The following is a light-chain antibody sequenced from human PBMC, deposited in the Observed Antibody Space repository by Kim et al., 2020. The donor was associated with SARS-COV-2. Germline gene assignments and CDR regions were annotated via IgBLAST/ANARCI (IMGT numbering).Light chain of an antibody. CDR3: NSRDRNNNVL. V-gene: IGLV3-19*01. CDR2: GKN. Sequence: SSELTQDPAVSVAFGQTVRLTCQGDSLRSYYATWYQQKPGQAPILVIYGKNNRPSGIPDRFSGSSSGNTSSLTITGTQAGDEADYYCNSRDRNNNVLFGG. J-gene: IGLJ2*01. CDR1: SLRSYY.